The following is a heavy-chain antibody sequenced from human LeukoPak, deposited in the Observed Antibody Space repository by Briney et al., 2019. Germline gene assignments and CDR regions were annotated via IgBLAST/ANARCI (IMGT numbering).Heavy chain of an antibody. CDR1: GGTFRDHP. V-gene: IGHV1-69*05. Sequence: ASVKVSCTASGGTFRDHPVSWVRQAPGQGLEWMGGVMPLFGTTNYAQNFQGRVTITTDEPTSTVYMEVSSRTSDDTAVYYCARSKSVAYGFDYWGQGTLVIVSP. J-gene: IGHJ4*02. CDR3: ARSKSVAYGFDY. D-gene: IGHD4-17*01. CDR2: VMPLFGTT.